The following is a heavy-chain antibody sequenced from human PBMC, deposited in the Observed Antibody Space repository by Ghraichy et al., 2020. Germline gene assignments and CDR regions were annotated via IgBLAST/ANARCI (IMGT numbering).Heavy chain of an antibody. CDR3: AKGLTGDFWSGYYN. D-gene: IGHD3-3*01. CDR2: ISGSGGST. CDR1: GFTFSSYA. Sequence: GGSLRLSCAASGFTFSSYALPWVRQPPGKGLEWVSAISGSGGSTYYADSVKGRFTISRDNSKNTLYLQMNSLRAEDTAVYYCAKGLTGDFWSGYYNRGQGTLVTVSS. J-gene: IGHJ4*02. V-gene: IGHV3-23*01.